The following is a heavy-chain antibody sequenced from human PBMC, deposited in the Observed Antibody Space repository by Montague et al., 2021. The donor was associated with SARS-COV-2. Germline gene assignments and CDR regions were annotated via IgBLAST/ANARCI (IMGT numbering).Heavy chain of an antibody. Sequence: SETLSLTCTVSGGSISSYYWSWIRQPPGKGLEWIGYIYYIGSTNYNPSLKSRVTISVDTSKNQFSLKLSSVTAADTAVYYCARGVLMDVWGHGTTVTVSS. J-gene: IGHJ6*02. V-gene: IGHV4-59*01. CDR2: IYYIGST. CDR1: GGSISSYY. CDR3: ARGVLMDV.